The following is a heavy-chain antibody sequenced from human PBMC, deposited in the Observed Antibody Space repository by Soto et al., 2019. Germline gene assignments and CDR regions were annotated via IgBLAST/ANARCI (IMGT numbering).Heavy chain of an antibody. J-gene: IGHJ6*02. Sequence: SATMSITSTVSGDSISCRRYYWHWIRQPPGKGLEWIGSIYYSGSTYYNPSLKSRVTISVDTSKNQFSLKLSSVTAADTAVYYCARQWGYGSGSYYYYYGMDVWGQGTTVTV. CDR3: ARQWGYGSGSYYYYYGMDV. D-gene: IGHD3-10*01. CDR1: GDSISCRRYY. V-gene: IGHV4-39*01. CDR2: IYYSGST.